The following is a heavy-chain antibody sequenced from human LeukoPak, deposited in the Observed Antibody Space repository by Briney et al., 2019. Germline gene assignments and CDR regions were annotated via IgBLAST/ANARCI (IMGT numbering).Heavy chain of an antibody. CDR2: IYYSGST. CDR3: ARLTGATAFDI. Sequence: SETLSLTCAVYGGSFSGYYWSWIRQPPGKGLEWIGYIYYSGSTNYNPSLRSRVTISVDTSKNQFSLKLSSVTAADTAVYYCARLTGATAFDIWGQGTMVTVSS. D-gene: IGHD7-27*01. V-gene: IGHV4-59*01. J-gene: IGHJ3*02. CDR1: GGSFSGYY.